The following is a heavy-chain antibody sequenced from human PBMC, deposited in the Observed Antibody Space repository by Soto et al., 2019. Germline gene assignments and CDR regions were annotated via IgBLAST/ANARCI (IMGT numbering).Heavy chain of an antibody. V-gene: IGHV3-74*01. Sequence: VQLVESGGGLVQPGGSLRLSCAASGFTFSDYWMHWVRQAPGKGLVWVSRINSDGSSTNYADSVKGRFTISRDNAKHTLYLQMNSLRAEDTAVYYCARGNYGGWFDPWGQGTLVTVSS. CDR2: INSDGSST. D-gene: IGHD4-17*01. CDR1: GFTFSDYW. CDR3: ARGNYGGWFDP. J-gene: IGHJ5*02.